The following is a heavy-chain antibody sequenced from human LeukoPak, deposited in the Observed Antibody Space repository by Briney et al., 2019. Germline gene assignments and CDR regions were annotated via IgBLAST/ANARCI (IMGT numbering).Heavy chain of an antibody. J-gene: IGHJ4*02. CDR1: GYTFTSYG. CDR3: ARDISPYYDSSGYYYDY. Sequence: ASVKVSCKASGYTFTSYGISWVRQAPGQGLEWMGWISAYNGNTNYAQKLQGRVTMTTDTSTSTAYMELRSLRSDDTAVYYCARDISPYYDSSGYYYDYWGQGTLVTASS. D-gene: IGHD3-22*01. V-gene: IGHV1-18*01. CDR2: ISAYNGNT.